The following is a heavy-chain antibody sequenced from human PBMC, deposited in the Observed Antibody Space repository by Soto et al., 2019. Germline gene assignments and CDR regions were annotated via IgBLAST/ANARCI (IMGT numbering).Heavy chain of an antibody. J-gene: IGHJ6*03. CDR3: ARTRLHYYYYYCMDV. Sequence: QVQLQQWGAGLLKPSETLSLTCAVYGGSFSGYYWSWIRQPPGKGLEWIGEINHSGSTNYNPSLKSRVTISVDTSKNQFSLKLSSVNAADTAVYYCARTRLHYYYYYCMDVWGKGTTVTVSS. V-gene: IGHV4-34*01. CDR1: GGSFSGYY. CDR2: INHSGST. D-gene: IGHD2-15*01.